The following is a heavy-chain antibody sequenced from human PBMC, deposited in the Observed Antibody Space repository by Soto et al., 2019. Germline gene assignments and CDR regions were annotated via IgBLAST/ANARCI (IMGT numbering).Heavy chain of an antibody. Sequence: QVQLQESGPGLVKPSETLSLTCTVSGGSISSYYWSWIRQPPGKGLEWIGYIYYSGSTNYNPSLKSRVTISVDTSKNQFSLKLSSVTAADTAVYYCVRRGREWLTTYYYYGMDVWGQGTTVTVSS. D-gene: IGHD6-19*01. J-gene: IGHJ6*02. CDR1: GGSISSYY. V-gene: IGHV4-59*08. CDR2: IYYSGST. CDR3: VRRGREWLTTYYYYGMDV.